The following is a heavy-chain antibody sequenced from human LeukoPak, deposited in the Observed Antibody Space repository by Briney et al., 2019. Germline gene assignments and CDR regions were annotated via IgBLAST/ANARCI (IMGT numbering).Heavy chain of an antibody. J-gene: IGHJ5*02. CDR3: AREVYGDYVWFDP. Sequence: PSETLSLTCTVSGGSISSYYWSWIRQPPGKGLEWIGYIYYSGSTNYNPSLKSRVTISVDTSKNQFSLKLSSVTAADTAVYYCAREVYGDYVWFDPWGQGTLVTVSS. V-gene: IGHV4-59*12. D-gene: IGHD4-17*01. CDR1: GGSISSYY. CDR2: IYYSGST.